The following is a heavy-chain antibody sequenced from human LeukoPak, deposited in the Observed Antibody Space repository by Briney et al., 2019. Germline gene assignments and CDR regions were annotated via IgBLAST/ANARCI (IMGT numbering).Heavy chain of an antibody. J-gene: IGHJ4*02. V-gene: IGHV3-21*01. CDR2: ISSSSSYI. CDR3: ARFRSYKLHFDY. Sequence: PGGSLRLSCAASGFTFSSYSMNWVRQAPGKGLEWVSSISSSSSYIYYADSVKGRFTISRDNAKNSLYLQMNSLRAEDTAVYYCARFRSYKLHFDYWGQGTLVTVSS. CDR1: GFTFSSYS. D-gene: IGHD1-14*01.